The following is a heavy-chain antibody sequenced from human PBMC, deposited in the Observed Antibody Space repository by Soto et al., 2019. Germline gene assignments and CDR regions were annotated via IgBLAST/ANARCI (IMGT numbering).Heavy chain of an antibody. J-gene: IGHJ4*02. CDR1: GGTFSSYA. Sequence: SSVKVSCKASGGTFSSYAISWVRQAPGQGLEWMGGIIPIFGTANYAQKFQGRVTITADESTSTAYMELSSLRSEDTAVYYCAREHCSGGSCYNYFDYWGQGTLVTVSS. CDR3: AREHCSGGSCYNYFDY. V-gene: IGHV1-69*13. CDR2: IIPIFGTA. D-gene: IGHD2-15*01.